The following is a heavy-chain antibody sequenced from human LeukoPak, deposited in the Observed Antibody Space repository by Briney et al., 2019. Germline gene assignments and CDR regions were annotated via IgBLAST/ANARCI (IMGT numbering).Heavy chain of an antibody. CDR3: AKMYYDSSGHFDY. J-gene: IGHJ4*02. CDR2: ISYDGTYK. D-gene: IGHD3-22*01. Sequence: GGSLRLSCAASGFTFSSYGMHWVRQAPGKGLEGVAVISYDGTYKYYADSVKGRFTISRDNSKNTLYLQMNSLRAEDTAVYYCAKMYYDSSGHFDYWGQGTLVTVSS. CDR1: GFTFSSYG. V-gene: IGHV3-30*18.